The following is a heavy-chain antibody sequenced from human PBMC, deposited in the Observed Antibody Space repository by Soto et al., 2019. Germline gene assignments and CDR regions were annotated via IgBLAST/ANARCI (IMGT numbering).Heavy chain of an antibody. CDR2: INYNSGSV. V-gene: IGHV3-9*01. D-gene: IGHD6-13*01. CDR3: AKDISLRGWVYLVVEY. CDR1: GFTFDVYA. J-gene: IGHJ4*02. Sequence: EVQLVESGGGWVQPGRSLRLSCAASGFTFDVYAMHWVRQGPGKGLEWVSGINYNSGSVGYADSVKGRFTISRDNAKNSLHLQMNSLRAEDTAVYYCAKDISLRGWVYLVVEYWGQGTLVTVSP.